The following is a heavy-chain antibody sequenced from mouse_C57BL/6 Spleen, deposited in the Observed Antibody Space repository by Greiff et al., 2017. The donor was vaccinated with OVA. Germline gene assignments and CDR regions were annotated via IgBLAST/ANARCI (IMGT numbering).Heavy chain of an antibody. V-gene: IGHV1-54*01. Sequence: VQLQQSGAELVRPGTSVKVSCKASGYAFTNYLIEWVKQRPGQGLEWIGVINPGSGGTNYNEKFKGKATLTADKSSSTAYMQLSSLTSEDSAVYFCARDEDYGSSPFAYWGQGTLVTVSA. CDR3: ARDEDYGSSPFAY. CDR2: INPGSGGT. CDR1: GYAFTNYL. D-gene: IGHD1-1*01. J-gene: IGHJ3*01.